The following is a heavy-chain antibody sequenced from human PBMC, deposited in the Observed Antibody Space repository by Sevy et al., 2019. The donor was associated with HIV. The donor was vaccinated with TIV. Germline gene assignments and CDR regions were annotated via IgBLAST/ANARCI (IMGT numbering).Heavy chain of an antibody. J-gene: IGHJ4*02. CDR2: ISSSSSYI. Sequence: GGSLRLSCAASGFTFSSYIMNWVRQAPGKGLEWVSSISSSSSYIYYADSVKGRFTISRDNAKNSLYLQMNSLRVEDTAVYYCARGGRDFWCGYPDYWGQGTLVTVSS. D-gene: IGHD3-3*01. CDR1: GFTFSSYI. CDR3: ARGGRDFWCGYPDY. V-gene: IGHV3-21*01.